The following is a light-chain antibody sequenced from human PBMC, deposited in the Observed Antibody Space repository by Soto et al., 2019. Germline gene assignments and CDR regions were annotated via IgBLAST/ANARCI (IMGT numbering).Light chain of an antibody. V-gene: IGKV1-17*03. J-gene: IGKJ1*01. CDR3: QLHTTYPRP. CDR1: QDIGYH. CDR2: SAS. Sequence: DIQMTQSPSAMSSAVGDRVTITCRASQDIGYHLGWFQQKPGKAPKRLIYSASSWDSGVPSRFSATGSATEFTFTLSSLQPEDLATYYCQLHTTYPRPFGQGTKVEVK.